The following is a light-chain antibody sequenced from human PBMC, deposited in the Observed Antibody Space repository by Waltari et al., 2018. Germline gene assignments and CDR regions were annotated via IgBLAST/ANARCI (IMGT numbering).Light chain of an antibody. Sequence: DIVMTQYPVSLAVSLGERANSKRRSSRSLFYSSTNNSYLTWWHQKPRQPPNLLLYWASTRESAVPDRFTGSGSWTDVSLTISGLQAEDVALYYCHQYYTNSRAFGQGTKVEIK. J-gene: IGKJ1*01. CDR2: WAS. CDR3: HQYYTNSRA. CDR1: RSLFYSSTNNSY. V-gene: IGKV4-1*01.